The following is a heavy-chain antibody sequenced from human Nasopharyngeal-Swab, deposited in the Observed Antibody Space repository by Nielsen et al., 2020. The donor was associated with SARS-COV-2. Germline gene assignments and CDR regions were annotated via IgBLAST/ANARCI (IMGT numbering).Heavy chain of an antibody. V-gene: IGHV3-74*01. CDR1: GFTFSSYW. Sequence: GESLKISCAASGFTFSSYWMHWVRQAPGKGLVWVSRIHSDGSSTSYADSVKGRFTISRDNAKHTLYLQMNSLRAEDPAVYYCARASHSSGWYVQPFDYWGQGTLVTVSS. J-gene: IGHJ4*02. CDR2: IHSDGSST. CDR3: ARASHSSGWYVQPFDY. D-gene: IGHD6-19*01.